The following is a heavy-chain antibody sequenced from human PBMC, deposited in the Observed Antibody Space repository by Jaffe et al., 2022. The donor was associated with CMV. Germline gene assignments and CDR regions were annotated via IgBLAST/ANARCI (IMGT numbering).Heavy chain of an antibody. D-gene: IGHD3-22*01. J-gene: IGHJ4*02. Sequence: QVQLVESGGGLVKPGGSLRLSCAASGFTFSDYYMSWIRQAPGKGLEWVSYISSSSSYTNYADSVKGRFTISRDNAKNSLYLQMNSLRAEDTAVYYCAASVADYYDSSGYYPFDYWGQGTLVTVSS. V-gene: IGHV3-11*06. CDR2: ISSSSSYT. CDR3: AASVADYYDSSGYYPFDY. CDR1: GFTFSDYY.